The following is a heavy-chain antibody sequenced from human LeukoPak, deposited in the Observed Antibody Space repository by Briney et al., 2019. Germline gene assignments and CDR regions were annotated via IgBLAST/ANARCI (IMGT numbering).Heavy chain of an antibody. CDR1: GFALQNYA. Sequence: SLRLSCAASGFALQNYAMHWVRQAPGGGLEWASSVSWDNGHIAYADSVKGRFSISRDNAKNSLYLQMSSLRPEDTALYYCARGPGWALHKRYFDSWGQGALVIVSS. D-gene: IGHD1-26*01. V-gene: IGHV3-9*01. J-gene: IGHJ4*02. CDR3: ARGPGWALHKRYFDS. CDR2: VSWDNGHI.